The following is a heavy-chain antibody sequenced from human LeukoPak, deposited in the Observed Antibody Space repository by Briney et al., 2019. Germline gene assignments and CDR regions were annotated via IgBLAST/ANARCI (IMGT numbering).Heavy chain of an antibody. D-gene: IGHD3-22*01. CDR2: IHYSGRT. CDR1: GVSISCSIYY. J-gene: IGHJ4*02. CDR3: APGNSGYYFV. Sequence: SETLSLTCTVSGVSISCSIYYWGWIRQPPGKGLEWIGSIHYSGRTYYKPSLKSRVTISVDTSKNQFSLKLNSVTAADTAVYYCAPGNSGYYFVWGQGTLVTVSS. V-gene: IGHV4-39*07.